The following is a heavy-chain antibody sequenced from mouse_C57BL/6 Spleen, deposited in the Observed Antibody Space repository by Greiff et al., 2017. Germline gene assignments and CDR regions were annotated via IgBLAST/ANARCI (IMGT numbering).Heavy chain of an antibody. V-gene: IGHV1-5*01. Sequence: VQLKESGTVLARPGASVKMSCKTSGYTFTSYWMHWVKQRPGQGLEWIGALYPGNSDTSYNQKFKGKAKLTAVTSASTAYMELSSLTNEDSAVYYCTRRDYGYDGEGTYYFDYWGQGTTLTVSS. J-gene: IGHJ2*01. CDR3: TRRDYGYDGEGTYYFDY. CDR1: GYTFTSYW. CDR2: LYPGNSDT. D-gene: IGHD2-2*01.